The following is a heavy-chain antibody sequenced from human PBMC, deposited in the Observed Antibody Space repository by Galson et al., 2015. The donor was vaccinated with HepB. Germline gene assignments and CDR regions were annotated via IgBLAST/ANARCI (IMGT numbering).Heavy chain of an antibody. J-gene: IGHJ5*02. Sequence: SVKVSCKASGYTFTNYGINWLRQAPGQGLEWMGWINIYNGDTKYAHNLQGRVTMTTDTSTNTAYMELRSLRSDDTAFYYRARDYLVTTRNWLDPWGQGTLVSVSS. V-gene: IGHV1-18*01. D-gene: IGHD2-21*02. CDR3: ARDYLVTTRNWLDP. CDR2: INIYNGDT. CDR1: GYTFTNYG.